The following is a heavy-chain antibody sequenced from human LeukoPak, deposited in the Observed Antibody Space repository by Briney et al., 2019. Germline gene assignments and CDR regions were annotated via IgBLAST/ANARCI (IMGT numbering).Heavy chain of an antibody. Sequence: SETLSLTCTVSGGSISTSNYYWGWIRQPPGKGLEWIGSIYYSGSTYYNPSLKSRVTISADTSKNQFSLNVSSVTAADTAVYYCARATSSYFYYMDVWGKGTTVTISS. CDR1: GGSISTSNYY. CDR3: ARATSSYFYYMDV. D-gene: IGHD5-12*01. J-gene: IGHJ6*03. CDR2: IYYSGST. V-gene: IGHV4-39*07.